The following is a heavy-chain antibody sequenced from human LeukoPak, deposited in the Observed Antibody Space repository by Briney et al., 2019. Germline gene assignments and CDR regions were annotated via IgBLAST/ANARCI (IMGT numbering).Heavy chain of an antibody. CDR1: GFTFSGTA. CDR2: ISDSSSFI. D-gene: IGHD3-10*01. J-gene: IGHJ4*02. Sequence: PGGSLRLSCEASGFTFSGTAMNWVRQAPGKGLEWIAYISDSSSFIFYVDSVRGRFTIPRDNAKNSLYLQVDSLSDEDTAVYYCARDRYYGPDYWGQGTLVTVSS. V-gene: IGHV3-48*02. CDR3: ARDRYYGPDY.